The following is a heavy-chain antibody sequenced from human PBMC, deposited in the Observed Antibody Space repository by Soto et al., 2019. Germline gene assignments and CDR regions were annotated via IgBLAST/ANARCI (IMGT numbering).Heavy chain of an antibody. CDR2: ISAYNGNT. V-gene: IGHV1-18*01. D-gene: IGHD2-21*02. Sequence: ASVKVSCKASGYTFTSYGISWVRQAPGQGLEWMGWISAYNGNTNYAQKLQGRVTMTTDTSTSTAYMELRSLRSDDTAVYYCASDDRVVATPGYYYYYGMDVWGQGTTVTVSS. CDR1: GYTFTSYG. CDR3: ASDDRVVATPGYYYYYGMDV. J-gene: IGHJ6*02.